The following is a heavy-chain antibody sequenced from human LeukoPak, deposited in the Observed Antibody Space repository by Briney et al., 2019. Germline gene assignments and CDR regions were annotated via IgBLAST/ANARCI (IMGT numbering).Heavy chain of an antibody. CDR1: GDSASNTNYY. J-gene: IGHJ4*02. D-gene: IGHD3-10*01. CDR2: FYYSGNT. Sequence: SETLSLTCTVSGDSASNTNYYWGWIRQPPGKGLEWIGTFYYSGNTYYNPSLKSRVTISVDTSKNQFSLILSSVTAADTAVYYCANLYNSGSYFGHWGQGALITVSS. CDR3: ANLYNSGSYFGH. V-gene: IGHV4-39*01.